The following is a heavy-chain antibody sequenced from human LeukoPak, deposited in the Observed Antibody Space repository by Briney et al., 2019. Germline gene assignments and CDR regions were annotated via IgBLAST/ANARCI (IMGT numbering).Heavy chain of an antibody. CDR1: GFTFSSYE. Sequence: GGSLRLSCAASGFTFSSYEMNWVRQAPGKGLEWVSYISSSGSTIYYADSVKGRFTISRDNAKNSLYLQMNGLRADDTAVYYCTSGGEQQLDRFDYWGQGTLVTVSS. J-gene: IGHJ4*02. CDR3: TSGGEQQLDRFDY. CDR2: ISSSGSTI. D-gene: IGHD6-13*01. V-gene: IGHV3-48*03.